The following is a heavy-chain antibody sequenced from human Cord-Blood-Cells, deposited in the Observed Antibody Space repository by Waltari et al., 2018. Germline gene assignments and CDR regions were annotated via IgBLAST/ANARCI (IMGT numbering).Heavy chain of an antibody. J-gene: IGHJ3*02. V-gene: IGHV4-39*01. Sequence: QLQLQESGPGLVKPSETLSLTCTVSGGSISSSSYYWGWIRQPPGKGLEWIGSIYYSGRTYKNPSLKRGVTISVDTSKNQFSRKLGSVTAADTAVYYCARRGDNCGGDCYDAFDIWGQGTMVTVSS. CDR2: IYYSGRT. CDR3: ARRGDNCGGDCYDAFDI. D-gene: IGHD2-21*01. CDR1: GGSISSSSYY.